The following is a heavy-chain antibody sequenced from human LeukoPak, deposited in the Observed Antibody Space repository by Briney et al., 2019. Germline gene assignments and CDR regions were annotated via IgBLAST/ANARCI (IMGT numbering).Heavy chain of an antibody. Sequence: GGSLRLSCAASGFTFSSNYMSWVRQAPGKGLEWVSVIYSGGSTYYADSVKGRFTISRDNSKNTLYLQMNSLRAEDTAVYYCAREGGIWFGELSYYYYYGMDVWGQGTTVTVSS. D-gene: IGHD3-10*01. J-gene: IGHJ6*02. CDR3: AREGGIWFGELSYYYYYGMDV. CDR1: GFTFSSNY. V-gene: IGHV3-53*01. CDR2: IYSGGST.